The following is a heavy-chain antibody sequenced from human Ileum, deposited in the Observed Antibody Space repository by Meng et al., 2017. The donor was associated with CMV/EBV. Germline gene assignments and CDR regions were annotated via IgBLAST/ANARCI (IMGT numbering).Heavy chain of an antibody. J-gene: IGHJ6*02. V-gene: IGHV3-48*04. CDR3: AKRWSLYGMDV. CDR2: ISSSSSTI. Sequence: GESLKISCAASGFTFSSYSMNWVRQASGKGLEWLSYISSSSSTIYYADSVKGRFTVSRDNAKNSLYLQMNSLRAEDTAVYYCAKRWSLYGMDVWGQGTTVTVSS. CDR1: GFTFSSYS. D-gene: IGHD1-1*01.